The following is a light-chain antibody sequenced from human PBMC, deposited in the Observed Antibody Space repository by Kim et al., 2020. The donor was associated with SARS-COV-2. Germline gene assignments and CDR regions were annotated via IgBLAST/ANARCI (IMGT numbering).Light chain of an antibody. CDR3: CSWAGYYFHYA. J-gene: IGLJ1*01. Sequence: QSALNQPRSVSGSPGQSVTISCTGTSSDVGSYNYVSWYQQHPGKAPKLMIYDVSKRPSGVPDRFSGSKSGDTASLTISGLQTEDEADYYCCSWAGYYFHYAFGTGTKVTVL. CDR2: DVS. CDR1: SSDVGSYNY. V-gene: IGLV2-11*01.